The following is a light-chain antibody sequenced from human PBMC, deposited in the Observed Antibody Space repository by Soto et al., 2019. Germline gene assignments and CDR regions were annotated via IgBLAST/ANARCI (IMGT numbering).Light chain of an antibody. V-gene: IGKV1-33*01. CDR3: QQYDNLLFT. CDR2: DAS. Sequence: DIQMTQSPSSLSASVGDRVTITCQASQDISNYLNWYQQKPGKAPKLLIYDASNLETGVPSRFSGSGSGTDFTFTISSLQPEDIATCYCQQYDNLLFTVGPGTKVDIK. CDR1: QDISNY. J-gene: IGKJ3*01.